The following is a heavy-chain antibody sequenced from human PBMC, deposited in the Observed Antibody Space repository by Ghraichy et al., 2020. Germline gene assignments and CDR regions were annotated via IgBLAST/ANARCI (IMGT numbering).Heavy chain of an antibody. CDR2: TYHSGST. D-gene: IGHD2-21*01. Sequence: SETLSLTCTVSGGSISSSSYYWGWIRQPPGKGLEWIGSTYHSGSTYYNPSLKSRVTISVDTSEKQFSLKLTSVTAADTAVYYCASLGGYCGGDCYSDPKGYWGQGTLVTVSS. V-gene: IGHV4-39*01. J-gene: IGHJ4*02. CDR3: ASLGGYCGGDCYSDPKGY. CDR1: GGSISSSSYY.